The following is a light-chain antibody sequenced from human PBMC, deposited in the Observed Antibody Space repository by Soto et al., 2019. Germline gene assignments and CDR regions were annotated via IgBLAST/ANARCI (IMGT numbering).Light chain of an antibody. J-gene: IGLJ3*02. V-gene: IGLV1-40*01. CDR2: GNT. CDR3: QSFDSSLNGWV. Sequence: QSVRTQPPSVSGAPGQRVTISCNGSSSNIGAGHDVHWYQQVPGTAPKLLVSGNTNRPSGVPDRFSGSNSGTSASLAITGLQAEDEADYYCQSFDSSLNGWVFGGGTKLTVL. CDR1: SSNIGAGHD.